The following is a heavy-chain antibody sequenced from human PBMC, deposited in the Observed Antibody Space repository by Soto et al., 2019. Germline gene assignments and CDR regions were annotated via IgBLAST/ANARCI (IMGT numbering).Heavy chain of an antibody. J-gene: IGHJ4*02. D-gene: IGHD1-1*01. CDR3: AAVPGDFDC. Sequence: ASVKVSCKASGFTFSSSSVQWVRQARGQRLEWIGWIVIGTGNTNYAQWFQGRVTFTRDMSTSTAYMELSSLRSEDTAVYYCAAVPGDFDCWGQGTLVTVSS. CDR1: GFTFSSSS. V-gene: IGHV1-58*01. CDR2: IVIGTGNT.